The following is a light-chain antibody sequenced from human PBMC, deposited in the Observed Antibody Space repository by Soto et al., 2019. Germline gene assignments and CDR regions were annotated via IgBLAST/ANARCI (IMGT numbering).Light chain of an antibody. Sequence: EIVLTQSPGALSLSPGERATLSCRTSHDISSSYLAWYQQKRGQAPRLLMYGASTRATGIPDRFSGSGSGTDFTLTISRLEPDDFAVYYCQAYGGSVLSFGGGTKVEIK. CDR1: HDISSSY. V-gene: IGKV3-20*01. CDR2: GAS. J-gene: IGKJ4*01. CDR3: QAYGGSVLS.